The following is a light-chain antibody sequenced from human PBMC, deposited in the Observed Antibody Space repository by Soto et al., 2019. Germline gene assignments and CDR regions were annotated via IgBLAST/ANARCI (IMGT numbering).Light chain of an antibody. J-gene: IGLJ2*01. Sequence: QSVLTQAPSASGTPGQTVTISCSGSSSNIGSNTVNWYQQLPGTAPKVLIYTTNHRPSGVPDRFSGSKSGTSASLAISGLQSEDEADYYCAAWDESLNGPVFGGGTKLTVL. CDR2: TTN. V-gene: IGLV1-44*01. CDR1: SSNIGSNT. CDR3: AAWDESLNGPV.